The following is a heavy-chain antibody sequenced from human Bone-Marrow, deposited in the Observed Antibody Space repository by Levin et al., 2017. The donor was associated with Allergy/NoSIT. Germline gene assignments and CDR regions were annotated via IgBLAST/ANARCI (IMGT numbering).Heavy chain of an antibody. V-gene: IGHV3-15*01. Sequence: GGSLRLSCAASGFTFTNAWMSWVRQAPGKGLEWVGRIKSKSADETTDYASPVQGRFTISRDDSTNTLFLQMNSLKNEDTAMYYCITASVPSTGTLWGQGSLVTASS. CDR2: IKSKSADETT. CDR1: GFTFTNAW. D-gene: IGHD1-1*01. J-gene: IGHJ4*02. CDR3: ITASVPSTGTL.